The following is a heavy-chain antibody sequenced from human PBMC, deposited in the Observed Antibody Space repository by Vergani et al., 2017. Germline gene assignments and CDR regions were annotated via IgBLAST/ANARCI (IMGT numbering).Heavy chain of an antibody. CDR2: INPNSGGT. V-gene: IGHV1-2*02. CDR3: ARPVSLSGIAAADY. CDR1: GGTFTGYY. D-gene: IGHD6-13*01. Sequence: QVQLVQSGAEVKKPGSSVKVSCKASGGTFTGYYMHWVRQAPGQGLEWRGWINPNSGGTNYAQKFQGRVTLTRDTSISTAYMELSRLRSDDTAVYYCARPVSLSGIAAADYWGQGTLVTVSS. J-gene: IGHJ4*02.